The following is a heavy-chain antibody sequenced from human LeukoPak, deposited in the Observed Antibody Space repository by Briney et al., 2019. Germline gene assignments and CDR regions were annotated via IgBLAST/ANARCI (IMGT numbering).Heavy chain of an antibody. CDR2: IYYSGST. D-gene: IGHD2-2*01. CDR1: GGSISSGDYY. J-gene: IGHJ3*02. Sequence: PSQTLSLXCTVSGGSISSGDYYWSWSRQPPGKGLEWIGYIYYSGSTYYNPSLKSRVTISVDTSKNQFSLKLSSVTAADTAVYYCARGYCSSTSCPGGDAFDIWGQGTMVTVSS. V-gene: IGHV4-30-4*08. CDR3: ARGYCSSTSCPGGDAFDI.